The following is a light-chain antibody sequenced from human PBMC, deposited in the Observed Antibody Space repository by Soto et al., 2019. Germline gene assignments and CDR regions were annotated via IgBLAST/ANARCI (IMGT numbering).Light chain of an antibody. CDR1: QSVSSY. J-gene: IGKJ4*01. CDR3: QQRSNWPLT. Sequence: EIVLTQSPATLSLSPGEGATLSCRTSQSVSSYLAWYQQKPGQAPRPLIYDASNRATGIPARFSGSGSGTDFTLTISSLEPEDFAVYHCQQRSNWPLTFGGGTKVDI. CDR2: DAS. V-gene: IGKV3-11*01.